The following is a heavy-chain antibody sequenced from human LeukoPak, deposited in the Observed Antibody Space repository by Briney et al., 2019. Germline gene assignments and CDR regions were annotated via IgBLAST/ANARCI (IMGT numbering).Heavy chain of an antibody. D-gene: IGHD3-3*01. Sequence: KTSETLSLTCAVYGGSFSGYYWSWIRQPAGKGLEWIGRIYTSGSTNYNPSLKSRVTISVDTSKNQFSLKLSSVTAADTAVYYCAKTPVDFWSGNNWFDPWGQGTLVTVSS. CDR2: IYTSGST. CDR3: AKTPVDFWSGNNWFDP. J-gene: IGHJ5*02. V-gene: IGHV4-59*10. CDR1: GGSFSGYY.